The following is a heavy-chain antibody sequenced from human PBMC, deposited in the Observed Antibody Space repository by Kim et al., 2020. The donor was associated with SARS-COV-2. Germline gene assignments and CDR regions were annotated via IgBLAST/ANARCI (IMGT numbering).Heavy chain of an antibody. V-gene: IGHV4-39*07. CDR1: SGSISRSDYY. D-gene: IGHD3-3*01. CDR2: IYYGGNS. Sequence: SETLSLTCSVPSGSISRSDYYWGWIRQPPGKGLQWVGSIYYGGNSYYNPSLLSRVAMSMDASKSQFSLKLSSVTAADTAVYYCSRGRFSSYSSPFDYWGQGILVSVFS. J-gene: IGHJ4*02. CDR3: SRGRFSSYSSPFDY.